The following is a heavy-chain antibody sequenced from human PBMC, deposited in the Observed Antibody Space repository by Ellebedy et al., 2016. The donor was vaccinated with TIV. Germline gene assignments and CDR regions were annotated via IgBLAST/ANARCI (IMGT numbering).Heavy chain of an antibody. V-gene: IGHV4-59*01. D-gene: IGHD1-26*01. CDR1: GGSISSYY. J-gene: IGHJ4*02. Sequence: SETLSPTCTLPGGSISSYYWSWIRPRPGKGLVWNGYIYYSGSTNYNPTLKSRVTISVDTSKNQFSLKLSSVTAADTAVYYCARDGFVGAFDYWGQGTLVTVSS. CDR3: ARDGFVGAFDY. CDR2: IYYSGST.